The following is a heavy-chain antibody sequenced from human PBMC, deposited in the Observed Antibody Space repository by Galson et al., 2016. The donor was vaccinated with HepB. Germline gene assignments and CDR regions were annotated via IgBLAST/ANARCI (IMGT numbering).Heavy chain of an antibody. CDR2: IWYDGSNK. J-gene: IGHJ4*02. CDR1: GFTFSSYV. CDR3: ARDRPRTDTVTEY. Sequence: SLRLSCAASGFTFSSYVIHWVRQAPGKGLEWVAVIWYDGSNKYYAESVRGRFTISRDNSKNTVYLQMNSLRAEDTAVYYCARDRPRTDTVTEYWGQGTLVTVSS. V-gene: IGHV3-33*01. D-gene: IGHD5-18*01.